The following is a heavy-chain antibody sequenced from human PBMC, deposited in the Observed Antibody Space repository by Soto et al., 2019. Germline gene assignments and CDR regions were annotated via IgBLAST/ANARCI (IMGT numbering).Heavy chain of an antibody. CDR2: IIPMIGAT. CDR1: GGTFSDFT. Sequence: QVQLVQSGSEVKKPGSSVKVSCKASGGTFSDFTLSWLRQAPGRGLEWMGGIIPMIGATNNAQKLKGRLTITADKSTGTVYMELNRLRSDDTAVYYCARYWSAGTLYGAFDIWGQGTEVTVSP. V-gene: IGHV1-69*06. D-gene: IGHD2-15*01. J-gene: IGHJ3*02. CDR3: ARYWSAGTLYGAFDI.